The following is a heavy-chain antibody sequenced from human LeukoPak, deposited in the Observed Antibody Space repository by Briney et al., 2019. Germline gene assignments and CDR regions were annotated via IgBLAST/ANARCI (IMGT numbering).Heavy chain of an antibody. CDR2: IYHSGSS. D-gene: IGHD4-23*01. V-gene: IGHV4-59*01. CDR1: GGSMSSYY. Sequence: PSETLSLTCTVSGGSMSSYYWNWIRQPPGKGLEWIGNIYHSGSSNYNPSLKSRVTISEDTSKNQFSLKLNSVTAADTAVYYCARDYGGYSEYFELWGRGTLVTASS. CDR3: ARDYGGYSEYFEL. J-gene: IGHJ2*01.